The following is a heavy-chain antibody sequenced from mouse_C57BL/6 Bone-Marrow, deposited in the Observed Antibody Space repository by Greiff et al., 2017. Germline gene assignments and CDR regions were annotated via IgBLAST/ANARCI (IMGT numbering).Heavy chain of an antibody. CDR1: GFTFSSYG. CDR3: ARQNSSYGYYAMDY. D-gene: IGHD1-1*01. J-gene: IGHJ4*01. CDR2: ISSGGSYT. V-gene: IGHV5-6*01. Sequence: EVKLVESGGDLVKPGGSLKLSCAASGFTFSSYGMSWVRQTPDKRLEWVATISSGGSYTYYPDSVKGRFTIPRDNAKNTLYLQMSSLKSEDTAMYFCARQNSSYGYYAMDYWGQGTSVTVSS.